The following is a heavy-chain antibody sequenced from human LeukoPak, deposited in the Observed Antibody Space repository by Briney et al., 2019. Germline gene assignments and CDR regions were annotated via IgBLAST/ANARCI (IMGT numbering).Heavy chain of an antibody. V-gene: IGHV1-2*02. CDR1: GYTYTDYY. Sequence: SCKAAGYTYTDYYMRWVRQAPGQGFEWMGWISPNDGGTHYAQKLQGRVTMSSETSVDSAHMEVSRLPSYDTGVYYCARAKLLYFSGSTCLFEYWGQ. J-gene: IGHJ4*02. CDR3: ARAKLLYFSGSTCLFEY. CDR2: ISPNDGGT. D-gene: IGHD2-15*01.